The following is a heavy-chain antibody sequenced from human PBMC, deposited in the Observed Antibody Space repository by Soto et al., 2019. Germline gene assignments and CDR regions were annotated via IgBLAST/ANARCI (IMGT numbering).Heavy chain of an antibody. CDR2: INHSGST. J-gene: IGHJ6*02. V-gene: IGHV4-34*01. D-gene: IGHD1-26*01. CDR1: GGSFSGYY. CDR3: ASRYSGSFNFRYCYGMDV. Sequence: PSETLALTCAVYGGSFSGYYWSWIRQSPGKGLEWIGEINHSGSTNYNPSLKSRVTISVDTSKNQFSLKLSSVTAADTAVYYCASRYSGSFNFRYCYGMDVWGQGTTVTVSS.